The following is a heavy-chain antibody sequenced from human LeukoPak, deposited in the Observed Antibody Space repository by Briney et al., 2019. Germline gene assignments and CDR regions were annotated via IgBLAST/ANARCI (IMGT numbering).Heavy chain of an antibody. Sequence: WESLKISCQGSEYSFATYWIAWLRQMPGKSLEWMGIIYPSDSDTRYGPSFQGQVTISADKSIKTAYLQWSSLKASDTAMYYCARPLQGIVGATGFDYWGQGTLVTVSS. CDR2: IYPSDSDT. CDR3: ARPLQGIVGATGFDY. J-gene: IGHJ4*02. CDR1: EYSFATYW. D-gene: IGHD1-26*01. V-gene: IGHV5-51*01.